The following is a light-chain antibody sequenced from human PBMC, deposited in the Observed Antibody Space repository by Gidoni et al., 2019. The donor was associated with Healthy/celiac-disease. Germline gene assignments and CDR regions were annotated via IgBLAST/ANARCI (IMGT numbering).Light chain of an antibody. CDR3: QQRSNWPPKLT. CDR2: DAS. Sequence: EIVLPQSPATLSLSPGESATLSCRASQSVSSYLAWYQQKPGQAPRLLIYDASTRATGIPARFSGSGSGTDFTLTISSLEPEDFAVYYCQQRSNWPPKLTFGGGTKVEIK. CDR1: QSVSSY. V-gene: IGKV3-11*01. J-gene: IGKJ4*01.